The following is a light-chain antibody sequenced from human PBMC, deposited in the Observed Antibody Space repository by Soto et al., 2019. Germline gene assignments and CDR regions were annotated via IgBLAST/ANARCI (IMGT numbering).Light chain of an antibody. CDR3: SSYTTSNTWV. V-gene: IGLV2-14*03. CDR2: GVS. CDR1: SNDVGAFNY. J-gene: IGLJ3*02. Sequence: QPVLTQPASVSGSPGQSITISCTGSSNDVGAFNYVSWYRHSPGEAPKVLIRGVSIRPSGVSIRFSASKSANTASLTISGLQAEDEALYYCSSYTTSNTWVVGGGTKFTVL.